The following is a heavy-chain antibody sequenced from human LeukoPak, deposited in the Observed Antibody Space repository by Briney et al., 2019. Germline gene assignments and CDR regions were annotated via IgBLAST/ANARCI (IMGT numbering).Heavy chain of an antibody. V-gene: IGHV1-24*01. CDR3: APHAPGDYESFFDY. CDR2: FDPEDGET. J-gene: IGHJ4*02. D-gene: IGHD4-17*01. Sequence: ASVKVSCKVSGYTLTELSMHWVRQAPGKGLEWMGGFDPEDGETIYAQKFQGRVTMTEDTSTDTAYMELSSLRSEDTAVYYCAPHAPGDYESFFDYWGQGTLVTVSS. CDR1: GYTLTELS.